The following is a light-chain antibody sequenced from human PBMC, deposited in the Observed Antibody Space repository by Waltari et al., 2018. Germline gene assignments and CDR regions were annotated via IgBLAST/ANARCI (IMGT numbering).Light chain of an antibody. Sequence: DVQMTQSPPSLSASVGDRVTITCRASQSISGPLNWYQHKPGKGPNLLIYAASRLQNGVPSRFSGTRSGTDFSLTISSLQPEDFATYYCQQSYTLPYTFGQGTKLEI. J-gene: IGKJ2*01. CDR1: QSISGP. V-gene: IGKV1-39*01. CDR3: QQSYTLPYT. CDR2: AAS.